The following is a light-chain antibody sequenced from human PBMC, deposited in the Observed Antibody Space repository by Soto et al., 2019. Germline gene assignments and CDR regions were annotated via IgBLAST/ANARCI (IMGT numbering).Light chain of an antibody. CDR1: SSNIGNNY. CDR2: DTN. V-gene: IGLV1-51*01. Sequence: QPVLTQPPSVYMAPGQKVTISCSGTSSNIGNNYVSWYQQLPGTGPKLLIYDTNKRPSGTPDRFSGSKSGTSATLGITGLQTGDEADYYCGTWDTSLSAYVFGTGTKLTVL. CDR3: GTWDTSLSAYV. J-gene: IGLJ1*01.